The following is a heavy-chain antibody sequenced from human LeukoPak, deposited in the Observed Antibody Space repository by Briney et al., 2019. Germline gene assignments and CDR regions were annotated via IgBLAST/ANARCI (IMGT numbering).Heavy chain of an antibody. CDR1: GYTFTSYN. J-gene: IGHJ4*02. Sequence: ASVKVSCKASGYTFTSYNMHWVRQAPGQGLEWMGWINGNSGGTNFAQKFQGRVTMTRDTSISTAYMELSRLTSDDTAVYYCARVAIEAGTNYWGQGTRVTVSS. CDR3: ARVAIEAGTNY. D-gene: IGHD1-7*01. V-gene: IGHV1-2*02. CDR2: INGNSGGT.